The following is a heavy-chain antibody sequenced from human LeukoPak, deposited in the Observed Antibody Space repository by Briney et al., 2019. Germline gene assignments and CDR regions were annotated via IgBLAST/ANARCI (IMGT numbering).Heavy chain of an antibody. V-gene: IGHV3-74*01. J-gene: IGHJ6*02. CDR3: ARDAGYFDWPYGMDI. D-gene: IGHD3-9*01. CDR2: INRDGSDT. CDR1: GFTFSSYW. Sequence: GSLRLSCAASGFTFSSYWMHWVRQAPGKGLVWVSRINRDGSDTSYADSVKGRFTISRDNAKNSLYLQMNSLRVEDTAVYYCARDAGYFDWPYGMDIWGQGTTVTVSS.